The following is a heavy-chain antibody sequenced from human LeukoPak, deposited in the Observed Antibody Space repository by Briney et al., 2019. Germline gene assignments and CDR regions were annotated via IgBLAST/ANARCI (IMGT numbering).Heavy chain of an antibody. Sequence: GASVTVSCKASGYTFTSYAMHWVRQAPGQRLEWMGWINAGNGNTKYSQKFQGGVTITRNTSASTAYMELSSLRSEDTAVYYCARFDFWSGYYYGMDVWGQGTTVTVSS. CDR3: ARFDFWSGYYYGMDV. V-gene: IGHV1-3*01. CDR2: INAGNGNT. CDR1: GYTFTSYA. D-gene: IGHD3-3*01. J-gene: IGHJ6*02.